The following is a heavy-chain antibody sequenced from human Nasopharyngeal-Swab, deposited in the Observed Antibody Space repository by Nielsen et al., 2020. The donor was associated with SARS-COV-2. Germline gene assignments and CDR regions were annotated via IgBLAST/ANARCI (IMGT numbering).Heavy chain of an antibody. Sequence: VRQAPGKGLEWVSVIYSGGSTYCADSVKGRFTISRHNSKNTLYLQMNSLRAEDTAVYYCARDESSSGWYAFDYWGQGTLVTVSS. V-gene: IGHV3-53*04. CDR2: IYSGGST. D-gene: IGHD6-19*01. J-gene: IGHJ4*02. CDR3: ARDESSSGWYAFDY.